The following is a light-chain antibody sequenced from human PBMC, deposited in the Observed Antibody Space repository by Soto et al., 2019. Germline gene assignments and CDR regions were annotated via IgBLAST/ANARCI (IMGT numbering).Light chain of an antibody. CDR2: AAS. CDR1: QSISSY. V-gene: IGKV1-39*01. Sequence: DIQMTQSPSSLSASVGDRVTITCRASQSISSYLNWYQQKPGKAPKLLIYAASSLQGGVPDRFSGSGSGTDFTLKISRVEAEDVGVYYCMQALQTPRTFGQGTKVEIK. J-gene: IGKJ1*01. CDR3: MQALQTPRT.